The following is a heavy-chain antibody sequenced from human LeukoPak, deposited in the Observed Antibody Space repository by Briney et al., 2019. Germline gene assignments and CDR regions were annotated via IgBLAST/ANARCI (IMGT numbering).Heavy chain of an antibody. J-gene: IGHJ3*02. CDR3: ATPKEGLVITPGAFDI. V-gene: IGHV1-24*01. CDR1: GYTLTELS. CDR2: FDPEDGET. Sequence: ASVKVSCKVSGYTLTELSMHWVRQAPGKGLEWMGGFDPEDGETIYAQKFQGRVTMTEDTSTDTAYMELSSLRSEDTAVYYCATPKEGLVITPGAFDIWGQGTMVTVSS. D-gene: IGHD3/OR15-3a*01.